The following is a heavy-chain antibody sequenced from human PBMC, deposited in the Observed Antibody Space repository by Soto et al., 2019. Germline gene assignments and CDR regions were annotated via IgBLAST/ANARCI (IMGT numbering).Heavy chain of an antibody. CDR2: IYYSGST. J-gene: IGHJ5*02. V-gene: IGHV4-39*01. D-gene: IGHD2-21*02. Sequence: QLQLQESGPGLVKPSEALSLTCSVSGGSISSSSTFWGWIRQPPGKGQEWIGSIYYSGSTCFNPALKSRVTVSVDTSKNQFSLKLSSVTAPDTAVYYCARHPSDFWFDPWGQGTLVTVSS. CDR3: ARHPSDFWFDP. CDR1: GGSISSSSTF.